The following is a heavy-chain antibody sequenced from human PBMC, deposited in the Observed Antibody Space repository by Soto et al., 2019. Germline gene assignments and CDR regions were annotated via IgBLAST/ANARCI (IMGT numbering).Heavy chain of an antibody. D-gene: IGHD2-8*02. CDR3: AKATATGGGAFDI. CDR1: GFICSSYD. CDR2: ILVDGRT. V-gene: IGHV3-23*01. J-gene: IGHJ3*02. Sequence: GSLRLSCAASGFICSSYDMSWVRQAPGKGLEWVSTILVDGRTFYVDSVKGRFTISRDSSQNTVFLQMNSLTAGDTALYYCAKATATGGGAFDICGQGTMVTVSS.